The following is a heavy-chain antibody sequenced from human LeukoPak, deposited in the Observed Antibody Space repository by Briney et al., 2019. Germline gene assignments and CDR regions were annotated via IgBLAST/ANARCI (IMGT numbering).Heavy chain of an antibody. CDR2: IYYSGST. CDR3: ARRLSRQQLGEGDY. Sequence: SETLSLTCTVSGGSISSSSYYWGWIRQPPGKGLEWIGSIYYSGSTYYNPSLKSRVTISVDTSKNQFSLKLSSVTAADTAVYYCARRLSRQQLGEGDYWGQGTLVTVSS. D-gene: IGHD6-13*01. CDR1: GGSISSSSYY. V-gene: IGHV4-39*01. J-gene: IGHJ4*02.